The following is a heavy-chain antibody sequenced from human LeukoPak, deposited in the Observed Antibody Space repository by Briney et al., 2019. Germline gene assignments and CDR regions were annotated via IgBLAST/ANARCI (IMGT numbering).Heavy chain of an antibody. CDR3: ARYSGSYLWFDP. D-gene: IGHD1-26*01. CDR2: INQDGSQR. Sequence: GGSLRLSCAASGFNFNNYWMTWVRQAPGKGLEWVANINQDGSQRYYVDSAQGRFTFSRDNAENSMFLQMNDLRAEDTAVYYCARYSGSYLWFDPWGQGTLVTVSS. V-gene: IGHV3-7*01. CDR1: GFNFNNYW. J-gene: IGHJ5*02.